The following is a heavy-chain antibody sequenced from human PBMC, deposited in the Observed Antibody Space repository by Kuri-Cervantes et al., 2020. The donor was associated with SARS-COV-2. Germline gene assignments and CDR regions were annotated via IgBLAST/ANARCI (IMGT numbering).Heavy chain of an antibody. J-gene: IGHJ6*02. CDR1: GFTVSSNY. CDR2: IYSCGST. Sequence: GESLKISCAASGFTVSSNYMTWVRQAPGKGLEWVSVIYSCGSTYYADSVKGRFTISRDNSKNTLYLQMNSLRAEDTAVYYCARAAPGMDVWGQGTMVTVSS. V-gene: IGHV3-66*03. CDR3: ARAAPGMDV.